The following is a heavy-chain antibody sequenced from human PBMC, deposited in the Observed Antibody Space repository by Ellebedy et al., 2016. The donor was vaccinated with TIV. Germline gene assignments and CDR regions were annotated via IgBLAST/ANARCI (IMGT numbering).Heavy chain of an antibody. J-gene: IGHJ4*02. CDR1: GFTFSNYS. CDR2: ITGSSSYM. CDR3: SRGIAAVMY. D-gene: IGHD6-13*01. V-gene: IGHV3-21*01. Sequence: PGGSLRLSCAGAGFTFSNYSINWVRKAPGKGLEWVASITGSSSYMFYSDSVKGRFTISRDNAKNSLYLQMNSLRAEDTAVYYCSRGIAAVMYWGQGTLVTVSS.